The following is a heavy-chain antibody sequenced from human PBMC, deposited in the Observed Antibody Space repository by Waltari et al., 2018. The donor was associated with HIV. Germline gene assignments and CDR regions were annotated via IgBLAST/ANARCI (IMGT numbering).Heavy chain of an antibody. J-gene: IGHJ3*02. V-gene: IGHV3-48*01. Sequence: EVQVVESGGGLVQRGGSLRLSCAASGFPFSSYTMNWFRQAPGKGPEWVSDITSSSRIINYADSVKGRFTISRDNAKNSLYLQMNSLRVEDTAGYYCATYSGQYSTAFDIWGRGTMVNVSS. CDR3: ATYSGQYSTAFDI. CDR2: ITSSSRII. CDR1: GFPFSSYT. D-gene: IGHD1-26*01.